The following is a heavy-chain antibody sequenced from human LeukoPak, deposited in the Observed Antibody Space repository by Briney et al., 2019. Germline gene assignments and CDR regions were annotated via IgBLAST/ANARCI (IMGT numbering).Heavy chain of an antibody. CDR2: MNPNSGNT. Sequence: ASVKVSCKASGYTFTSYDINWVRQATGQGLEWMGWMNPNSGNTGYAQKFQGRVTMTRNTSISTAYMELSSLRSEDTAVYYCARGNDYGGHYYYYYMDVWGKGTTVTTSS. J-gene: IGHJ6*03. D-gene: IGHD4-23*01. V-gene: IGHV1-8*01. CDR1: GYTFTSYD. CDR3: ARGNDYGGHYYYYYMDV.